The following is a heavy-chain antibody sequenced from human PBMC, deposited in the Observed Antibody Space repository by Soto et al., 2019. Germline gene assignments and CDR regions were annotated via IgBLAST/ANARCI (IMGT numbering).Heavy chain of an antibody. CDR3: TRHFYYSMDV. V-gene: IGHV4-4*02. CDR2: VHHRVGN. Sequence: QVQLQESGPGLVKPSETLSLTCTVSGASVANDNWWSWVRQSPGKGLDWIGEVHHRVGNNISPSLTSRVTISVDKPTNQFALKLHSVTAADSAVYFCTRHFYYSMDVWGQWTTVTVS. J-gene: IGHJ6*02. CDR1: GASVANDNW.